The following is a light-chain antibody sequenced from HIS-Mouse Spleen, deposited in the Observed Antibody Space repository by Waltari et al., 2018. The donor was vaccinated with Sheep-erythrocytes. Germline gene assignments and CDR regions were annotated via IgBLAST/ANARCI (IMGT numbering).Light chain of an antibody. J-gene: IGLJ1*01. CDR1: SSDVGGYNY. V-gene: IGLV2-11*01. CDR2: AVS. Sequence: QSALTQPRSVSGSPGQSVTISCTGTSSDVGGYNYVSWYQQHPGKAPQLMIYAVSKRPAGVPDRLAGSKSGNAASLTISGLQAEDEADYYCCSYAGSYNHVFATGTKVTVL. CDR3: CSYAGSYNHV.